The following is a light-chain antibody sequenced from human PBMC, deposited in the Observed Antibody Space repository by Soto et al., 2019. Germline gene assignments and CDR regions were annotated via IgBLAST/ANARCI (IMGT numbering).Light chain of an antibody. CDR2: GAS. V-gene: IGKV3-15*01. CDR3: QLRGT. Sequence: EIVMTQSPATLSVSPGERATLPCRASQSVSNNLAWYQQKPGQAPRLLIYGASTRATGIPARFSGSGSGTEFTLTISSLQSEDFAVYCCQLRGTFGQGTKVDIK. J-gene: IGKJ1*01. CDR1: QSVSNN.